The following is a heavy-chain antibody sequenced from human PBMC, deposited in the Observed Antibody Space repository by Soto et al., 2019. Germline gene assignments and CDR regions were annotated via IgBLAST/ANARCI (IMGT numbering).Heavy chain of an antibody. CDR2: IYYSGST. J-gene: IGHJ6*02. CDR3: ARVGEGSSRAYYYYYGMDV. D-gene: IGHD3-16*01. V-gene: IGHV4-31*03. CDR1: GGSISSGGYY. Sequence: QVRLQESGPGLVKPSQTLSLTCTVSGGSISSGGYYWSWIRQHPGKGLEWIGYIYYSGSTYYNPSLKSRVTISVDTSKNQFSLKLSSVTAADTAVYYCARVGEGSSRAYYYYYGMDVWGQGTTVTVSS.